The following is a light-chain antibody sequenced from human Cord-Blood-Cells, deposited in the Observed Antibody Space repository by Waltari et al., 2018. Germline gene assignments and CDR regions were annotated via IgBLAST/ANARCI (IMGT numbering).Light chain of an antibody. V-gene: IGKV3-15*01. CDR2: GAS. Sequence: EIVMTQSPATLSVSPGERATLPCRASQSVSSTLAWYQQKPGQAPRLLIYGASTRATGIPARFSGSGSGTEFTLTISSLQSEDFAVSYCQQYNNWPLTFGPGTKVDIK. CDR1: QSVSST. CDR3: QQYNNWPLT. J-gene: IGKJ3*01.